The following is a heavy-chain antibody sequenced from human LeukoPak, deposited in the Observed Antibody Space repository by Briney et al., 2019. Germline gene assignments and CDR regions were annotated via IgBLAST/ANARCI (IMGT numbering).Heavy chain of an antibody. J-gene: IGHJ4*02. CDR1: GFTFGTYA. V-gene: IGHV3-23*01. CDR3: AKGGVISRYYYDSSGPNRPYYFDY. Sequence: GGSLRLSCAASGFTFGTYAMNWVRQAPGKGLEWVSSISGSGGSTYYADSVKGRFTISRDNSKNTLYLQMNSLRAEDTAVYYCAKGGVISRYYYDSSGPNRPYYFDYWGQGTLVTVSS. D-gene: IGHD3-22*01. CDR2: ISGSGGST.